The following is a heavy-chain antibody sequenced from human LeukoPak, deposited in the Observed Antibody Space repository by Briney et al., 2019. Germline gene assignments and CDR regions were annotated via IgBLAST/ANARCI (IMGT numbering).Heavy chain of an antibody. Sequence: GGSLRLSCAASGFTFSNAWMSWVRQAPGKGPEWVGRIKSKTDGGTTDYAAPVKGRFTISRDDSKNTLYLQMNSLKTEDTAVYYCTTRGYYDSSGYPGGTYFDYWGQGTLVTVSS. J-gene: IGHJ4*02. D-gene: IGHD3-22*01. CDR1: GFTFSNAW. CDR2: IKSKTDGGTT. CDR3: TTRGYYDSSGYPGGTYFDY. V-gene: IGHV3-15*01.